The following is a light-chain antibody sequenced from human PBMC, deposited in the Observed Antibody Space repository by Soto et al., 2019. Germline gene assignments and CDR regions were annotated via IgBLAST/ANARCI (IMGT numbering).Light chain of an antibody. CDR3: SSYTSRTTYV. J-gene: IGLJ1*01. CDR2: DVS. Sequence: QSALTQPASVSGSPGQSIAISCTGTSSDVGGYDYVSWYQQHPGKAPKVMIYDVSNRPSGVSNRFSGSKSDNTASLTISGLQAEDEADYYCSSYTSRTTYVFGTGTTVTVL. V-gene: IGLV2-14*01. CDR1: SSDVGGYDY.